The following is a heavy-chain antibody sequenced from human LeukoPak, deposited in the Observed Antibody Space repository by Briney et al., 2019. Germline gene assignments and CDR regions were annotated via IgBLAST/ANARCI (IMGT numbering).Heavy chain of an antibody. Sequence: PSETLSLTCTVSGGSISSYYWSWIRQPPGKGLEWIGYIYYSGSTNYNPSLKSRVTMSVDTSKNQFSPKLSSVTAADTAVYYCARQSERTMAAAGLWVYWGQGTLVTVSS. CDR1: GGSISSYY. J-gene: IGHJ4*02. D-gene: IGHD6-13*01. V-gene: IGHV4-59*08. CDR3: ARQSERTMAAAGLWVY. CDR2: IYYSGST.